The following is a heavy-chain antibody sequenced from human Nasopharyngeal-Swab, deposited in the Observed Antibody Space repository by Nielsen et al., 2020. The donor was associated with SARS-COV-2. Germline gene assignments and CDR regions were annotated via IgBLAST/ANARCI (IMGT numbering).Heavy chain of an antibody. V-gene: IGHV1-58*01. CDR2: IVVGSGNT. Sequence: SVKVSCKASGFTFTSSAVQWVRQARGQRLEWIGWIVVGSGNTNYAQKFQERVTITRDMSTSTAYMELSSLRSEDTAVYYCAADLYSSGSVGAFDIWGQVTMVTVSS. D-gene: IGHD6-19*01. CDR3: AADLYSSGSVGAFDI. J-gene: IGHJ3*02. CDR1: GFTFTSSA.